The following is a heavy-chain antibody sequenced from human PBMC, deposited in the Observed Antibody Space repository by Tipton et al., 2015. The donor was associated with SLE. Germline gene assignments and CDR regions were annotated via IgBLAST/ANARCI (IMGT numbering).Heavy chain of an antibody. Sequence: QLVQSGAEVKKPGSSVKVSCKASGGTFSSYAISWVRQAPGQGLEWMGGIIPIFGTANYAQKFQGRVTITADESTSTAYMELSSLRSEAPAVFYCARVTSGDYGAYAAGHFFDYWAQGTLVPVSS. CDR3: ARVTSGDYGAYAAGHFFDY. V-gene: IGHV1-69*01. D-gene: IGHD4-17*01. CDR2: IIPIFGTA. CDR1: GGTFSSYA. J-gene: IGHJ4*02.